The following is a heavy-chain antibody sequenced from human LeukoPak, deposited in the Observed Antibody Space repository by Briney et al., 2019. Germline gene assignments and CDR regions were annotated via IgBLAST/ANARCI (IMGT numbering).Heavy chain of an antibody. J-gene: IGHJ6*03. CDR2: INHSGST. Sequence: PSETLSLTCAVYGGSFSGYYWSWIRQPPGKGLEWIGEINHSGSTNYNPSLKSRVTISVDTSKNQFSLKLSSVTAADTAVYYCARGGAVAGTKYYYMDVWGKGTTVTVSS. CDR3: ARGGAVAGTKYYYMDV. V-gene: IGHV4-34*01. CDR1: GGSFSGYY. D-gene: IGHD6-19*01.